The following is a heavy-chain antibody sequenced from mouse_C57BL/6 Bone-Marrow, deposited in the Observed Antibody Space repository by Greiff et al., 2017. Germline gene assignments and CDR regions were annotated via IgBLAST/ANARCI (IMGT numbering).Heavy chain of an antibody. CDR2: IRNKANNHAT. Sequence: EVKLEESGGGLVQPGGSMKLSCAASGFTFSDAWMDWVRQSPEKGLEWVAEIRNKANNHATYYAESVKGRFTISRDDSKSSVYLQMNSLRAEDTGIYYCTRVGITTVVEGAWFAYWGQGTLVTVSA. CDR3: TRVGITTVVEGAWFAY. D-gene: IGHD1-1*01. CDR1: GFTFSDAW. J-gene: IGHJ3*01. V-gene: IGHV6-6*01.